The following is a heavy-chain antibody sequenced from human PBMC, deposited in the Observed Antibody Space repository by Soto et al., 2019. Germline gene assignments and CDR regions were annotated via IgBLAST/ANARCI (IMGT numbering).Heavy chain of an antibody. D-gene: IGHD6-13*01. V-gene: IGHV3-23*01. CDR3: AKSVGPGNGPNVIRSDY. J-gene: IGHJ4*02. CDR1: GLIFRREA. CDR2: IPVIGEDR. Sequence: AGGSLRLSCVVSGLIFRREAWSWVRQAPGKGLEWVAGIPVIGEDRYYADSVQGRFTISRDNSRNTLYLQMNSLRAEDTAVYYCAKSVGPGNGPNVIRSDYWGPGTLVTVSS.